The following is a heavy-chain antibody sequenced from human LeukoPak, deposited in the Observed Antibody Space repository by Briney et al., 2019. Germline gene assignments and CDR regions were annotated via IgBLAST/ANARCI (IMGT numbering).Heavy chain of an antibody. CDR2: INHSGST. V-gene: IGHV4-34*01. D-gene: IGHD3-22*01. CDR3: ARGVSYYDSSGYYNEYFQH. Sequence: PSETLSLTCAVYGGSFSNYYWSWIRQPPGKGLEWIGEINHSGSTNYNPSLKSRVTISVDTSKNQFSLKLSSVTAADTAVYYCARGVSYYDSSGYYNEYFQHWGQGTLVTVSS. CDR1: GGSFSNYY. J-gene: IGHJ1*01.